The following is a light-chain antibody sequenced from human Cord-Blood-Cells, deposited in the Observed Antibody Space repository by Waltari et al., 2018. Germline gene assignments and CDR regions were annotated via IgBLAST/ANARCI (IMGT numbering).Light chain of an antibody. Sequence: SSELTQDTAVSVALGQTVRITCQGDSLRSYYESWYQQQPGQAPVLVIYGKNNRPSGIPDRFSGSSSGNTASLTITGAQAEDEADYYCNSRDSSGNHWVFGGGTKLTVL. CDR1: SLRSYY. CDR2: GKN. J-gene: IGLJ3*02. V-gene: IGLV3-19*01. CDR3: NSRDSSGNHWV.